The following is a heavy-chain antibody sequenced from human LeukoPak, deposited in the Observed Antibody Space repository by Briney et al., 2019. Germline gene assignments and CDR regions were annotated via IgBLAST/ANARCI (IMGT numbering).Heavy chain of an antibody. CDR2: FYKGGNT. CDR3: ARGDGYNFFDS. CDR1: GFTVSSNY. Sequence: GGSLRLSCAASGFTVSSNYMSWVRQAPGKGLEWVSVFYKGGNTYYADSVKGRFTISRDNSKNTVSLQMNSLRVEDTAVHYCARGDGYNFFDSWGQGTLVTVSS. J-gene: IGHJ4*02. V-gene: IGHV3-53*01. D-gene: IGHD5-24*01.